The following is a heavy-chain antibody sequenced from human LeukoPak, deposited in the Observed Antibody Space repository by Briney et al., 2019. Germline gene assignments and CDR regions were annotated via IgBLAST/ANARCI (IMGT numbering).Heavy chain of an antibody. D-gene: IGHD3-22*01. CDR3: AKAGGYPPLIYYYYYMDV. J-gene: IGHJ6*03. CDR1: GFTFSSYG. CDR2: IRYDGSNK. V-gene: IGHV3-30*02. Sequence: GGSLRLSCAASGFTFSSYGMHWFRQAPGKGLEWVAFIRYDGSNKYYADSVKGRFTISRDNSKNTLYLQMNSLRAEDTAVYYCAKAGGYPPLIYYYYYMDVWGKGTTVTVSS.